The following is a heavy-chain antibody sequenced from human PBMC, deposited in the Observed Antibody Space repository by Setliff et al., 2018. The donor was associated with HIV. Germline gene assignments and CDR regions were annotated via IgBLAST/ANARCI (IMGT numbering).Heavy chain of an antibody. V-gene: IGHV4-31*03. J-gene: IGHJ4*02. CDR1: GDSISSGGYY. Sequence: SETLSLTCTVSGDSISSGGYYWSWIRQLPGKGLEWIGYIYYSGATYYNPSLKNRVTISLDTSKSQFSLKLTSVTAADTALYYCASGRGAKAGYDYFGSWGQGALVTVSS. CDR2: IYYSGAT. CDR3: ASGRGAKAGYDYFGS. D-gene: IGHD5-12*01.